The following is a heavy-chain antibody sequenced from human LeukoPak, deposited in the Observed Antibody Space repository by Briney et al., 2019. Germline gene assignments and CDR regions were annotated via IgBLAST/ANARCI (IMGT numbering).Heavy chain of an antibody. CDR3: ARGVGSTEDY. Sequence: SETLSLTCTVSGGSISSSSYYWGWIRQPPGKGLEWIGSIYYSGSTYYNPSLKSRVTISVDTSKKQFSLRLSSVTAADTALYYCARGVGSTEDYWGQGTLVTVSS. D-gene: IGHD3-10*01. CDR1: GGSISSSSYY. CDR2: IYYSGST. V-gene: IGHV4-39*01. J-gene: IGHJ4*02.